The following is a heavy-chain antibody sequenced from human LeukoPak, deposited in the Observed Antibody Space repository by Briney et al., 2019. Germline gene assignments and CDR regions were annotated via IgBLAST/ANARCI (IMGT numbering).Heavy chain of an antibody. J-gene: IGHJ3*02. D-gene: IGHD4-17*01. CDR2: ISYDGSNK. CDR3: AKDGVGVTTWYRWAFDI. V-gene: IGHV3-30*18. CDR1: GFTFSSYG. Sequence: GGSLRLSCAASGFTFSSYGMHWVRQAPGKGLEWVAVISYDGSNKYYADSVKGRFTISRDNSKNTLYLQMNSLRAEDTAVYYCAKDGVGVTTWYRWAFDIWGQGTMVTVSS.